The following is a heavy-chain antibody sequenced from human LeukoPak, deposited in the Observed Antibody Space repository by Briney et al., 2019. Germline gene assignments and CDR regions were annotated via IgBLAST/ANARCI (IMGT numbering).Heavy chain of an antibody. D-gene: IGHD2-15*01. CDR3: AGSESRMSCSGGRCFSFDY. Sequence: SETLSLTCAVYGGSFRGYYWSWLRQPPGKGLEWIGEIKHRGSTNYNPSLKSRVPISVAKSKKQFSLTLNSVAAADPAVYFRAGSESRMSCSGGRCFSFDYWGQGTLVTVSS. J-gene: IGHJ4*02. CDR2: IKHRGST. CDR1: GGSFRGYY. V-gene: IGHV4-34*01.